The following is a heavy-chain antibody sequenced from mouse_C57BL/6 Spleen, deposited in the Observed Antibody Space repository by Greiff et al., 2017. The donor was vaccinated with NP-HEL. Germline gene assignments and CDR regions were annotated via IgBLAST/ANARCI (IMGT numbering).Heavy chain of an antibody. Sequence: QVQLQQSGPELVKPGASVKLSCKASGYTFTSYDINWVKQRPGQGLEWIGWIYPRDGSNKYNEKFKGKATLTVDTSSSTAYMELHSLTSEDSAVYFCARGDSSGLYYFDYWGQGTTLTVSS. D-gene: IGHD3-2*02. CDR1: GYTFTSYD. J-gene: IGHJ2*01. CDR3: ARGDSSGLYYFDY. CDR2: IYPRDGSN. V-gene: IGHV1-85*01.